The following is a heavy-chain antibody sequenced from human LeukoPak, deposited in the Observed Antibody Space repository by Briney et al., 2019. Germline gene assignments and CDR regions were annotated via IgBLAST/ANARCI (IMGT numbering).Heavy chain of an antibody. J-gene: IGHJ4*02. Sequence: GGSLRLSCTASGFTFGDYAMTWVRQAPGKGLEWVSYISSSSSTIYYADSVKGRFTISRDNAKNSLYLQMNSLRAEDTAVYYCARERRFTLHHFIDYWGQGTLVTVSS. V-gene: IGHV3-48*01. CDR2: ISSSSSTI. D-gene: IGHD1-14*01. CDR3: ARERRFTLHHFIDY. CDR1: GFTFGDYA.